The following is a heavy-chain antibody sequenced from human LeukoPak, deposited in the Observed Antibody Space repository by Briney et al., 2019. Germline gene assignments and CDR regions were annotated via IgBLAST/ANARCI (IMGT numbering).Heavy chain of an antibody. V-gene: IGHV3-23*01. Sequence: GGSLRLSCAASGFTFSSYGMSWVRQAPGKGLEWVSSISGSVGTIYYADSVKGRFTISRDNSKNTLYLQMNNLRAEDSAVYYCARELIIAVAGTSAFDIWGQGTMVTVSS. CDR3: ARELIIAVAGTSAFDI. D-gene: IGHD6-19*01. CDR2: ISGSVGTI. CDR1: GFTFSSYG. J-gene: IGHJ3*02.